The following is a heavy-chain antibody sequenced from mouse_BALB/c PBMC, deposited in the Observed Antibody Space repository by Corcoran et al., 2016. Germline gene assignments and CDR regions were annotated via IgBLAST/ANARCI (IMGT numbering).Heavy chain of an antibody. Sequence: QIQLVQSGPELKKPGETVKISCKASGYTFTNYGMNWVKQAPGKGLKWVGWIYTYTGEPTYADDFKGRFAFSLETSATTAYLQINNLKNEDMATYFCAREPYAMDYWGQGTSVTVSS. J-gene: IGHJ4*01. CDR2: IYTYTGEP. CDR1: GYTFTNYG. V-gene: IGHV9-1*02. CDR3: AREPYAMDY.